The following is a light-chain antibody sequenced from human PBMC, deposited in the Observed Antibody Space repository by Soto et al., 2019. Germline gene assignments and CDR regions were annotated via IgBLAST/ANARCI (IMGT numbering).Light chain of an antibody. Sequence: QSVLTQPPSVSGAPGQRVTISCTGRSSNIGAGYDVHWYQQLPGTAPKLLIYGNINRPSGVPDRFSGSRSGTSASLAISGLQAEDEADYYCQAYDSSLSGFWVFGGGTKLTVL. CDR3: QAYDSSLSGFWV. J-gene: IGLJ3*02. CDR1: SSNIGAGYD. CDR2: GNI. V-gene: IGLV1-40*01.